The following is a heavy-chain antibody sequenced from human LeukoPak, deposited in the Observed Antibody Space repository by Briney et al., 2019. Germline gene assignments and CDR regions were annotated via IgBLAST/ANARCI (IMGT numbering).Heavy chain of an antibody. CDR3: ARDGYSGYDSFDH. CDR2: ISYDGSNK. Sequence: GGSLRLSCAASGFTFSSYAMHWVRQAPGKGLEWVAVISYDGSNKYYADSMKGRFTISRDNSKNTLYLQMNSLRAEDTAVYYCARDGYSGYDSFDHWGQGTLVTVSS. D-gene: IGHD5-12*01. J-gene: IGHJ4*02. CDR1: GFTFSSYA. V-gene: IGHV3-30*01.